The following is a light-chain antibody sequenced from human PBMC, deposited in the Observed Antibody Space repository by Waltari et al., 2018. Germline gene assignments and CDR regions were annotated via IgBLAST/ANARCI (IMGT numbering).Light chain of an antibody. J-gene: IGKJ4*01. CDR1: QSVSPW. CDR3: QQYHSFSVT. CDR2: QAS. Sequence: DIQMTQSPYTLSASVGYTVTITFRASQSVSPWLAWYQQKPGKAPKLLIYQASNLENGAPSRFSGSGSGTEFTLTISSLQPDDFATYYCQQYHSFSVTFGGGTKVEIK. V-gene: IGKV1-5*03.